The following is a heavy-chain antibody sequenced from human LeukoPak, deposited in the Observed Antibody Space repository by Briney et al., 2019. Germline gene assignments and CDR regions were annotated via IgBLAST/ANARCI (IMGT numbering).Heavy chain of an antibody. CDR1: GYTFTSYG. D-gene: IGHD2-2*01. J-gene: IGHJ4*02. V-gene: IGHV1-18*01. CDR2: ISAYNGNT. CDR3: ASSASKEYYFDY. Sequence: ASVKASCKASGYTFTSYGISWVRQAPGQGLEWMGWISAYNGNTKYAQKLQGRVTMTTDTSTSTAYMELRSLRSDDTAVYYCASSASKEYYFDYWGQGTLVTVSS.